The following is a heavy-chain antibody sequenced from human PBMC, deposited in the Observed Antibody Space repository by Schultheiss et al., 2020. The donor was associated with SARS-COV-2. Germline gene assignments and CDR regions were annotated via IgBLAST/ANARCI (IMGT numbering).Heavy chain of an antibody. D-gene: IGHD4-17*01. CDR3: ARLIEGPTVTAPFDY. CDR2: IYPGDSDT. Sequence: GESLRLSCKGSGYSFTSYWIGWVRQMPGKGLEWMGIIYPGDSDTRYSPSFQGQVTISADKSISTAYLQWSSLKASDTAMYYCARLIEGPTVTAPFDYWGQGTLVTVSS. J-gene: IGHJ4*02. V-gene: IGHV5-51*01. CDR1: GYSFTSYW.